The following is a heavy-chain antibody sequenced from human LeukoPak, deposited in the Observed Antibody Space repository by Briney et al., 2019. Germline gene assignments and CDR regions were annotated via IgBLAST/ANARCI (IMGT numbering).Heavy chain of an antibody. V-gene: IGHV4-39*07. Sequence: PSEALSLTCIVSGGSISSISSNNYHWGWIRQPPGKGLEWIGSIYYSGSTYYNPSLKSRVTISVDTSKNQFSLKLSSVTAADTAVYYCARDGSSGWRSWFDPWGQGTLVTVSS. D-gene: IGHD6-19*01. CDR1: GGSISSISSNNYH. CDR3: ARDGSSGWRSWFDP. J-gene: IGHJ5*02. CDR2: IYYSGST.